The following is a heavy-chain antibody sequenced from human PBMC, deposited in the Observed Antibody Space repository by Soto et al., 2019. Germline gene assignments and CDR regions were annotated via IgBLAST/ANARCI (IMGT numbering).Heavy chain of an antibody. D-gene: IGHD1-26*01. CDR1: GFTFSLSW. CDR2: IKEDGSEK. V-gene: IGHV3-7*01. CDR3: ARSLYSVTVPSWDY. Sequence: VQLVESGGGLVQPGGSLRLSCAVSGFTFSLSWMTWVRQAPGKGLEWVANIKEDGSEKYYVDSVKGRFIISRDNAKKSLYREMNNLRAEDTAVYYCARSLYSVTVPSWDYWGQGTLVTVSS. J-gene: IGHJ4*02.